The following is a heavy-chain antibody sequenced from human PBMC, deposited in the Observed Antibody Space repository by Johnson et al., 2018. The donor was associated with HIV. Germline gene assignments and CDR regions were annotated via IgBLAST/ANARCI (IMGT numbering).Heavy chain of an antibody. V-gene: IGHV3-30*04. CDR3: ARDPDPFREYHGDAFDI. J-gene: IGHJ3*02. D-gene: IGHD3-10*01. Sequence: QMLLVESGGGVVQPGRSPRLSCAVSGFTFRTYAMHWVRQAPGKGLEWVAVISYDGSNKYYADSVKGRFTISRDNSKNTLYLQMNSLRAEDTAVYYCARDPDPFREYHGDAFDIWGQGTMVTVSS. CDR1: GFTFRTYA. CDR2: ISYDGSNK.